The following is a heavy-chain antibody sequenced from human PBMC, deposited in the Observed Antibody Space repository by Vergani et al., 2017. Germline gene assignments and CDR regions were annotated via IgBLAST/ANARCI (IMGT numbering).Heavy chain of an antibody. Sequence: DVHLAESGGGFFQPGGSLRLSCSASGFSFNSYWMHWVRQVPGKGLLWVSRIKSDGSITAYADSVKGRFTISRDNAQNTLYLQMNSLRAEDTAVYYCARDSWIAVAGTPSPAKTNWFDPWGQGTLVTVSS. D-gene: IGHD6-19*01. CDR3: ARDSWIAVAGTPSPAKTNWFDP. V-gene: IGHV3-74*03. CDR2: IKSDGSIT. CDR1: GFSFNSYW. J-gene: IGHJ5*02.